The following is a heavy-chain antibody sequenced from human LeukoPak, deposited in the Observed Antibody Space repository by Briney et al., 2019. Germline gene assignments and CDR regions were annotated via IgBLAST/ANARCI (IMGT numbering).Heavy chain of an antibody. V-gene: IGHV3-30-3*01. CDR2: ISYDGSNK. CDR3: ARGHDILTGSRNYFDY. D-gene: IGHD3-9*01. J-gene: IGHJ4*02. CDR1: GFTFSSYA. Sequence: GGSLRLSCAASGFTFSSYAMHWVRQAPGKGLEWVAVISYDGSNKYYVDSVKGRFTISRDNSKNTLYLQMNSLRAEDTAVYYCARGHDILTGSRNYFDYWGQGTLVTVSS.